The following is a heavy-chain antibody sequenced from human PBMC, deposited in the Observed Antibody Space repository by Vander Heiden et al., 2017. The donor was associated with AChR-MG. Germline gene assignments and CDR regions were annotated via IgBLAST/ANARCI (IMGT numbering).Heavy chain of an antibody. CDR3: AKVVVAAKEESDV. J-gene: IGHJ6*02. Sequence: EVQLVESGGGLVQPGRSLRLSCAASGFNVDDYARHWVRQAPGKGREWVSGISWNSGSIGYADSVKGRFTISIDNAKNSLYLQMNSLRAEDTALYYCAKVVVAAKEESDVWGQGTTVTVSS. D-gene: IGHD2-15*01. CDR1: GFNVDDYA. CDR2: ISWNSGSI. V-gene: IGHV3-9*01.